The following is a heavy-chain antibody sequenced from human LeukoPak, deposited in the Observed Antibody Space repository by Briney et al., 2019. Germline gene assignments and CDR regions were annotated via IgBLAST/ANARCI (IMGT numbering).Heavy chain of an antibody. V-gene: IGHV3-48*02. CDR3: ARDRVSGRIRGAFDI. CDR1: GFTFSSYS. Sequence: GGSLRLSCAASGFTFSSYSMNWVRQAPGKGLEGVSYISGSSITIYYADSVKGRFTISRDNAKNSLYLQMNSLRDEDTAVYYCARDRVSGRIRGAFDIWGQGTMVTVSS. CDR2: ISGSSITI. D-gene: IGHD1-26*01. J-gene: IGHJ3*02.